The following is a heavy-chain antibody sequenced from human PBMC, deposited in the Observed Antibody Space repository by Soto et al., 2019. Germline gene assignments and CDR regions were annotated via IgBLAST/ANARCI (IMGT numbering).Heavy chain of an antibody. CDR1: GFTFSSYA. J-gene: IGHJ4*02. CDR3: AKDRDYDFWSGYQYYFDY. Sequence: GGSLRLSCAASGFTFSSYAMSWVRQAPGKGLEWVSAISGSGGSTYYADSVKGRFTISRDNSKNTLYLQMNSLRAEDTAVYYCAKDRDYDFWSGYQYYFDYWGQGTLVTVSS. D-gene: IGHD3-3*01. V-gene: IGHV3-23*01. CDR2: ISGSGGST.